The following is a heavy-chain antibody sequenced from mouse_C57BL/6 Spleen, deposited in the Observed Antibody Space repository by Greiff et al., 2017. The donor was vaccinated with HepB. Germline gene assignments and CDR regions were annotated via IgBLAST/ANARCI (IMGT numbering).Heavy chain of an antibody. D-gene: IGHD2-4*01. V-gene: IGHV5-4*01. CDR2: ISDGGSYT. J-gene: IGHJ2*01. Sequence: EVHLVESGGGLVKPGGSLKLSCAASGFTFSSYAMSWVRQTPEKRLEWVATISDGGSYTYYPDNVKGRFTISRDNAKNNLYLQMSHLKSEDTAMYYCAREEGSYDYDGGDFDYWGQGTTLTVSS. CDR1: GFTFSSYA. CDR3: AREEGSYDYDGGDFDY.